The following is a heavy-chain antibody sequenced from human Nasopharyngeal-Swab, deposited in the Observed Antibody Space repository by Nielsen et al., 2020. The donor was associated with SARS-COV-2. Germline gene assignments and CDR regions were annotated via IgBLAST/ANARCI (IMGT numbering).Heavy chain of an antibody. J-gene: IGHJ2*01. CDR2: ISSTRGSP. V-gene: IGHV3-11*06. Sequence: GESLKISCAASGFTLSDYYMSWIRQAPGKGLEWISYISSTRGSPSYAGSVQGRFTISRDNANNSLYLQMNSLRAEDTAVYYCAITRAWQHWYFDIWGLGTLVTVSS. CDR3: AITRAWQHWYFDI. CDR1: GFTLSDYY. D-gene: IGHD5-12*01.